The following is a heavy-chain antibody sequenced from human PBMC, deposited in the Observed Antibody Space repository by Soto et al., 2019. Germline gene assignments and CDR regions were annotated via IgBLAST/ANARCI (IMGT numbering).Heavy chain of an antibody. J-gene: IGHJ4*02. CDR2: IIPIFGTA. CDR3: ARLTLGSGQEKSFPFGY. V-gene: IGHV1-69*01. Sequence: QVQLVQSGAEVQKPGSSVKVSCKASGGTFSSYAISWVRQAPGQGLEWMGGIIPIFGTANYAQKFQGRVTITADESTSTAYMELSSLRSEDTAVYYCARLTLGSGQEKSFPFGYWGQGTLGTVSS. CDR1: GGTFSSYA. D-gene: IGHD6-19*01.